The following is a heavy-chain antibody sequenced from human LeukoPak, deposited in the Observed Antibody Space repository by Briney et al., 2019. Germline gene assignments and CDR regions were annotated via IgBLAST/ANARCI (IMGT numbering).Heavy chain of an antibody. D-gene: IGHD6-19*01. CDR3: TTHRDYSSGFNFDF. CDR1: GFIFNNAW. Sequence: GGSLRLSCATSGFIFNNAWMSWVRQAPGKGLEWVGHSKTKTDGGTADYAAPVKGRFTISRDDSKNTLYLQINSLKTEDTAVYYCTTHRDYSSGFNFDFWGQGTLVTVSS. V-gene: IGHV3-15*01. J-gene: IGHJ4*02. CDR2: SKTKTDGGTA.